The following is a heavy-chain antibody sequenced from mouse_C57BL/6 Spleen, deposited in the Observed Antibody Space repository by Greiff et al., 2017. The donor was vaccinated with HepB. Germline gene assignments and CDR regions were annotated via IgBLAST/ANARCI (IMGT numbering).Heavy chain of an antibody. CDR1: GYSITSGYD. Sequence: VQLQQSGPGMVKPSQSLSLTCTVTGYSITSGYDWHWIRHFPGNKLEWMGYISYSGSTNYNPSLKNRISITHDTSKNHFFLKLNSVTTEDTATYYCARGGLRRYAMDYWGQGTSVTVSS. V-gene: IGHV3-1*01. J-gene: IGHJ4*01. CDR2: ISYSGST. CDR3: ARGGLRRYAMDY. D-gene: IGHD2-2*01.